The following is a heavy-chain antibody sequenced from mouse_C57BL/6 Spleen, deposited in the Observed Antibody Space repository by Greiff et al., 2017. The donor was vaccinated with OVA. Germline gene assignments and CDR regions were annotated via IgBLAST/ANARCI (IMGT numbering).Heavy chain of an antibody. CDR2: INPNNGGT. CDR3: ARLIYDGSYFDV. CDR1: GYTFTDYY. Sequence: EVQLQQSGPELVKPGASVKISCKASGYTFTDYYMNWVKQSHGKGLEWIGDINPNNGGTSYNQKFKGKATLTVDKSSSTAYMELRSLTSEDSAVYYCARLIYDGSYFDVWGTGTTVTVSS. J-gene: IGHJ1*03. D-gene: IGHD2-3*01. V-gene: IGHV1-26*01.